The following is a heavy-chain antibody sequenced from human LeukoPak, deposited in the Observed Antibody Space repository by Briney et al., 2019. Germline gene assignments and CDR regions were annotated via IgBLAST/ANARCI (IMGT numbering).Heavy chain of an antibody. D-gene: IGHD6-19*01. J-gene: IGHJ4*02. CDR2: ISWNSGSI. V-gene: IGHV3-9*01. CDR1: GFTFDDYA. CDR3: AKDFAVADPLGYFDY. Sequence: AGGSLRLSCAASGFTFDDYAMHWVRQAPGKGLDWVSGISWNSGSIGYAHSVKGRFTISRDNAKNSLYLQMNSLRAEDTALYYCAKDFAVADPLGYFDYWGQGTLVTVSS.